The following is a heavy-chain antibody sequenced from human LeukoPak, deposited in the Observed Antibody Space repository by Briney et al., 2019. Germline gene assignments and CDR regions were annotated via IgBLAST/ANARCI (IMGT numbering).Heavy chain of an antibody. CDR2: IYYSGST. D-gene: IGHD2/OR15-2a*01. J-gene: IGHJ4*02. Sequence: GSLRLSCAASGFTFSSYSMNWVRQPPGKGLEWIGYIYYSGSTNYNPSLKSRVTISVDTSKNQFSLKLSSVTAADTAVYYCARTRIAFDYWGQGTLVTVSS. CDR3: ARTRIAFDY. V-gene: IGHV4-59*01. CDR1: GFTFSSYS.